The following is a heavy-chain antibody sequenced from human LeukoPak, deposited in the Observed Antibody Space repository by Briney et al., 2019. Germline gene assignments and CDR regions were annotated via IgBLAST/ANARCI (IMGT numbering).Heavy chain of an antibody. CDR2: IYPGDSDT. Sequence: GESLKISCKGSGYSFTSYWIGWVRQMPGKGLEWMGIIYPGDSDTRYSPSFQGQVTISADKSISTAYLQWSSLKASDTAMYYCARFPPEYCSGGSCYEDYWGQGTLVTVSS. CDR3: ARFPPEYCSGGSCYEDY. V-gene: IGHV5-51*01. J-gene: IGHJ4*02. D-gene: IGHD2-15*01. CDR1: GYSFTSYW.